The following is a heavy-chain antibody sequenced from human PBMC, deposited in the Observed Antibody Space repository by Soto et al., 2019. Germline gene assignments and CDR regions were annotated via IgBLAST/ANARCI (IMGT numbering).Heavy chain of an antibody. Sequence: GGSLRLSCAASGFTFSRYAMHWVRKSPGKGLEWVSVISFDGRNKYYTDSVKGRFTISRDNSKNTVYLQMDSLTTEDTAVYYFARDSWNRPANRFDPLGQGTLVTVSS. CDR3: ARDSWNRPANRFDP. V-gene: IGHV3-30*04. CDR2: ISFDGRNK. CDR1: GFTFSRYA. J-gene: IGHJ5*02. D-gene: IGHD1-1*01.